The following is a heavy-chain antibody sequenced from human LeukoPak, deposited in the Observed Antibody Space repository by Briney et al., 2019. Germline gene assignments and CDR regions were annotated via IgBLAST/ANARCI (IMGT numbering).Heavy chain of an antibody. Sequence: GGSLRLSCAASGFIFSNYAMHWVRQAPGKGLEWVAFIRYDGRNKYYADSVKGRFTISRDNSKNTLCLQMNSLRAEDTAVYYCAKEIWPTVTTPGHTHFDYWGQGTLVTVSS. J-gene: IGHJ4*02. V-gene: IGHV3-30*02. CDR2: IRYDGRNK. CDR3: AKEIWPTVTTPGHTHFDY. CDR1: GFIFSNYA. D-gene: IGHD4-17*01.